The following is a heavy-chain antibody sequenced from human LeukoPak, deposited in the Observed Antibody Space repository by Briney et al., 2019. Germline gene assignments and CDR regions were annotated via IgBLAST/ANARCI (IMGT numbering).Heavy chain of an antibody. CDR2: IIPIFGTA. CDR1: GCTFSSYA. CDR3: AASQLAYDPGYYYYGTDV. J-gene: IGHJ6*02. V-gene: IGHV1-69*13. Sequence: SVKVSCKASGCTFSSYAISWVRQAPGQGLEWMGGIIPIFGTANYAQKFQGRVTITADESTSTAYMELSSLRSEDTAVYYCAASQLAYDPGYYYYGTDVWGQGTTVTVSS. D-gene: IGHD2-21*01.